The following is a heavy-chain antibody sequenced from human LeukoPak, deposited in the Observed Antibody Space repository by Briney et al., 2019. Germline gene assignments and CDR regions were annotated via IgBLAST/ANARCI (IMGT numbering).Heavy chain of an antibody. D-gene: IGHD6-19*01. V-gene: IGHV3-23*01. CDR3: AKCSTSAYTTGWCNWIDP. Sequence: GGSLRLSCVASGFTFTSDAMNWVRQAPGKGLEWVSSTVSRGTTQYADSVKGRYTVSRDTSKNTLYLQMNSLRADDTAVYYCAKCSTSAYTTGWCNWIDPWGQGTLVTVSS. CDR1: GFTFTSDA. CDR2: TVSRGTT. J-gene: IGHJ5*02.